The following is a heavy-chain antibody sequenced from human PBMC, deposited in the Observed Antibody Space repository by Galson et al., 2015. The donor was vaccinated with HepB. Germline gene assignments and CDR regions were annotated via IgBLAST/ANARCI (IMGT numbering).Heavy chain of an antibody. D-gene: IGHD3-9*01. J-gene: IGHJ2*01. Sequence: QSGAEVKKPGESLKISCRGSGYTFTNYWIGWVRQMPGKGLEWVGIVYPGDSDTRYSPSFQGQVTISADKSTSTAYLQWSSLKASDTAMYYCARQGVTGHWYFDLWGRGTLVTVSS. V-gene: IGHV5-51*01. CDR3: ARQGVTGHWYFDL. CDR2: VYPGDSDT. CDR1: GYTFTNYW.